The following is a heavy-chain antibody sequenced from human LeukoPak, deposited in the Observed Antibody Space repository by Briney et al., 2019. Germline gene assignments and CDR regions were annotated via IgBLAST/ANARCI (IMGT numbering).Heavy chain of an antibody. J-gene: IGHJ3*01. V-gene: IGHV4-39*07. CDR1: GGSVSSSHY. CDR2: IYYGGST. Sequence: SETLSLTCTVSGGSVSSSHYWGWIRQPPGKGLEWIGSIYYGGSTYYNASLRSRVTTSVDTSKNQFSLKLSSVTAADTAVYYCAKSAYYYDTFVNAFDFWGQGTVVTVSS. CDR3: AKSAYYYDTFVNAFDF. D-gene: IGHD3-22*01.